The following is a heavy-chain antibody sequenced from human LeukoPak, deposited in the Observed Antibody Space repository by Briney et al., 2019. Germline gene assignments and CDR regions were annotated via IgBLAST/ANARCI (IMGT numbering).Heavy chain of an antibody. CDR2: IYYSGGT. D-gene: IGHD6-19*01. J-gene: IGHJ4*02. Sequence: SETLSLTCTVSGGSISSSSYYWGWVRQPPGKGLAWIGTIYYSGGTYYNPSLKSRVTISVDTSKDQFSLKLSSVTAADTAVYYCARGSSAWYSWDYWGQGTLVTVSS. CDR1: GGSISSSSYY. V-gene: IGHV4-39*01. CDR3: ARGSSAWYSWDY.